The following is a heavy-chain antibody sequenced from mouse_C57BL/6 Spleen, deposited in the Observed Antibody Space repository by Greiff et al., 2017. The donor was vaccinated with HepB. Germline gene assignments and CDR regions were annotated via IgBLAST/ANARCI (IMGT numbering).Heavy chain of an antibody. V-gene: IGHV3-6*01. CDR3: AREGGYFDV. J-gene: IGHJ1*03. Sequence: EVKLMESGPGLVKPSQSLSLTCSVTGYSITSGYYWNWIRQFPGNKLEWMGYISYDGSNNYNPSLKNRIPITRDTSKNQFFLKLNSVTTEDTATYYCAREGGYFDVWGTGTTVTVSS. CDR2: ISYDGSN. CDR1: GYSITSGYY.